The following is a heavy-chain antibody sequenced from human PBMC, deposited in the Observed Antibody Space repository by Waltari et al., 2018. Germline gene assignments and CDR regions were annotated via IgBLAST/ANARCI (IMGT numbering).Heavy chain of an antibody. Sequence: EVQLVESGGGLVQPGGSLRLSCAASGFTVSRNYLSWGRQAPGKGLEWVSVIYSGGSTYYADSVKGRFTISRDNSKNTLYLQMNSLRAEDTAVYYCAREDYYDSSAQPYWGQGTLVTVSS. V-gene: IGHV3-66*02. CDR3: AREDYYDSSAQPY. J-gene: IGHJ4*02. CDR1: GFTVSRNY. D-gene: IGHD3-22*01. CDR2: IYSGGST.